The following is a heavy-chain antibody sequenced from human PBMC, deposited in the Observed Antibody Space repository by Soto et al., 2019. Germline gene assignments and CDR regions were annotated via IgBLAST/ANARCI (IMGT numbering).Heavy chain of an antibody. D-gene: IGHD2-2*01. J-gene: IGHJ4*02. CDR2: ISGDSNYI. CDR3: ATKFRLGYCSTLSCPPDY. V-gene: IGHV3-21*01. Sequence: GGSLRLSCATSGFTFSSYTMHWVRQAPGKGLEWVSTISGDSNYIYYADSMKGRFTVSRDNAKNSLYLQMNSPRAEDTAVYYCATKFRLGYCSTLSCPPDYWGQGTLVTVSS. CDR1: GFTFSSYT.